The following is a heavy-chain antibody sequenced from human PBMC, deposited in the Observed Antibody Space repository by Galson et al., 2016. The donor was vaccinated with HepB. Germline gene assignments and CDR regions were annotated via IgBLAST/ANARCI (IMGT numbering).Heavy chain of an antibody. CDR2: IWYDGSKT. CDR3: VRDRSSAWYFDY. D-gene: IGHD6-19*01. CDR1: GFSFSNYG. J-gene: IGHJ4*02. Sequence: SLRLSCAASGFSFSNYGMHWVRQAPGKGLEWVAIIWYDGSKTYYADSMRGRSTISRDNSNNTLYLQMDSLRTEDTAVYFCVRDRSSAWYFDYWGQGTLVTVAS. V-gene: IGHV3-33*01.